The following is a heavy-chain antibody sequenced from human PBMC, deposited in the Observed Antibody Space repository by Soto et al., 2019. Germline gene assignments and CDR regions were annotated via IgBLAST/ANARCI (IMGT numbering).Heavy chain of an antibody. D-gene: IGHD6-13*01. Sequence: GSLRLSCAASGFTFSSYGMHWVRQAPGKGLEWVAVIWYDGSNKYYADSVKGRFTISRDNSKNTLYLQMNSLRAEDTAVYYCGRDGSLKQQLVNWGQGTLVTVSS. CDR2: IWYDGSNK. J-gene: IGHJ4*02. CDR3: GRDGSLKQQLVN. CDR1: GFTFSSYG. V-gene: IGHV3-33*01.